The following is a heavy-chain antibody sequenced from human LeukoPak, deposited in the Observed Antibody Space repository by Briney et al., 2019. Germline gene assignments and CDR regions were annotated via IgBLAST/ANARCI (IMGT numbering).Heavy chain of an antibody. V-gene: IGHV3-23*01. CDR3: AKDYYYDSSGESEPLQH. Sequence: PGGSLRLSCAASGFTFSGYWMHWVRQAPGKGLEWVSAISGSGGSTYYADSVKGRFTISRDNSKNTLYLQMNSLRAEDTAVYYCAKDYYYDSSGESEPLQHWGQGTLVTVSS. D-gene: IGHD3-22*01. CDR1: GFTFSGYW. J-gene: IGHJ1*01. CDR2: ISGSGGST.